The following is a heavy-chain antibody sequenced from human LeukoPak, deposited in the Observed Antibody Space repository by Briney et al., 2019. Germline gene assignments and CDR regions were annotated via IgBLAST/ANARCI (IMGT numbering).Heavy chain of an antibody. V-gene: IGHV3-23*01. CDR2: IRAGGGDT. CDR3: AKSSRPATAVAFFDY. Sequence: TGGSLRLSCTASGFNFSSYAMTWVRQAPGKGLDWVSTIRAGGGDTFYSDSVKGRFSISRDNSKNTLILQMDSLRAEDTAVYYCAKSSRPATAVAFFDYWGQGTLVTVSS. J-gene: IGHJ4*02. D-gene: IGHD5-18*01. CDR1: GFNFSSYA.